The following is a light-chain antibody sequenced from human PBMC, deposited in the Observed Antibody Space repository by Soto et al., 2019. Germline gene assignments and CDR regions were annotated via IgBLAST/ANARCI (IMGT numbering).Light chain of an antibody. Sequence: QSVLTQPPSASGSPGQSVTISCTGTSSDVGGYNYVSWYQQHPGKAPKLMIYEVSKRPSGVPDRFSGSKSGITASLTVSGLQADDEADYYCSSYGGSNTFGVFGTGTKVTVL. CDR3: SSYGGSNTFGV. V-gene: IGLV2-8*01. CDR2: EVS. J-gene: IGLJ1*01. CDR1: SSDVGGYNY.